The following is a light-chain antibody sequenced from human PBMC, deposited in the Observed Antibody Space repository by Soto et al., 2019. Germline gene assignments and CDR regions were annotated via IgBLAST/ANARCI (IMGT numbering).Light chain of an antibody. CDR1: QGIGVY. CDR2: AAS. J-gene: IGKJ4*01. CDR3: QKYNSAPLT. V-gene: IGKV1-27*01. Sequence: DIQMTQSPSSLSASLGDRVTITCRASQGIGVYLAWFQQKPGNVPKLLIYAASTLQSGVPSRFSGSGSGTDSTLTISSLQPEDGATYYFQKYNSAPLTFGGGTKGEIK.